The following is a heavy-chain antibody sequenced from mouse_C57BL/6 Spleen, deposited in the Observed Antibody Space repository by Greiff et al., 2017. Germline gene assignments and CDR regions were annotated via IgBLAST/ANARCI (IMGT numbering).Heavy chain of an antibody. CDR1: GFTFSSYA. CDR2: ISDGGSYT. D-gene: IGHD2-1*01. CDR3: ARDGGYGNFDY. Sequence: EVKLMESGGGLVKPGGSLKLSCAASGFTFSSYAMSWVRPTPEKRLEWVATISDGGSYTYYPDNVKGRFTISRDNAKNNLYLQMSHLKSEDTAMYYCARDGGYGNFDYWGQGTTLTVSS. J-gene: IGHJ2*01. V-gene: IGHV5-4*01.